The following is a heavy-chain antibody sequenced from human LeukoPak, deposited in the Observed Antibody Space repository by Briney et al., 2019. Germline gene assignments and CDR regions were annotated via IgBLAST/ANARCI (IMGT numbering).Heavy chain of an antibody. D-gene: IGHD6-13*01. V-gene: IGHV4-39*01. Sequence: SETLSLTCTVSGGSISSSSYYWGWIRQPPGKGLEWIGGIYYSGSTYYNPFLKSRVTISVDTSKNQFSLKLSSVTAADTAVYYCATSYSSPLDYWGQGTLVTVSS. CDR3: ATSYSSPLDY. CDR1: GGSISSSSYY. J-gene: IGHJ4*02. CDR2: IYYSGST.